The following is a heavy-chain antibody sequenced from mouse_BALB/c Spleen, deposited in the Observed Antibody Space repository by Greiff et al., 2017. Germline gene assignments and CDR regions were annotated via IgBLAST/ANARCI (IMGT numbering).Heavy chain of an antibody. J-gene: IGHJ4*01. V-gene: IGHV5-17*02. CDR3: ARRDYDYVYYYAMDY. D-gene: IGHD2-4*01. Sequence: EVQRVESGGGLVQPGGSRKLSCAASGFTFSSFGMHWVRQAPEKGLEWVAYISSGSSTIYYADTVKGRFTISRDNPKNTLFLQMTSRRSEDTAMYYCARRDYDYVYYYAMDYWGQGTSVTVSS. CDR1: GFTFSSFG. CDR2: ISSGSSTI.